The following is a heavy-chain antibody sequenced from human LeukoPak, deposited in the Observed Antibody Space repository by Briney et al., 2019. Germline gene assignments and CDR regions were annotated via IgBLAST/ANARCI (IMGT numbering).Heavy chain of an antibody. CDR2: INPSGGST. D-gene: IGHD3-22*01. CDR1: GGTFSSYA. V-gene: IGHV1-46*01. J-gene: IGHJ4*02. CDR3: ASSYDSSGYYLDPFDY. Sequence: ASVKVSCKASGGTFSSYAINWVRQAPGQGLEWMGIINPSGGSTSYAQKFQGRVTMTRDMSTSTVYMELSSLRSEDTAVYYCASSYDSSGYYLDPFDYWGQGTLVTVSS.